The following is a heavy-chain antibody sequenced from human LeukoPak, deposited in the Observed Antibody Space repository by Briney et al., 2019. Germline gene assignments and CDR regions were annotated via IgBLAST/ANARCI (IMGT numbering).Heavy chain of an antibody. J-gene: IGHJ4*02. CDR3: AKDLVYSRRLGGFDY. Sequence: PGGSLRLSCAASGFTFSSYAMSWVRQAPGKGLEWVSAISGSGGSTYYADSVKGRFTISRDNSKNTLYLQMNSLRAEDTAVYYCAKDLVYSRRLGGFDYWGQGTLVTVSS. D-gene: IGHD6-13*01. V-gene: IGHV3-23*01. CDR2: ISGSGGST. CDR1: GFTFSSYA.